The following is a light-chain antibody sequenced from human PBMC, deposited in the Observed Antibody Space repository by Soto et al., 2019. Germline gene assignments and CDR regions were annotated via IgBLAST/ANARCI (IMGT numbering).Light chain of an antibody. Sequence: EIVMTQSPATLSVSPGERATLSCRASQSVSSNLAWYQQNPGQAPSLLIYGASTRATAIPARFSGSGSGTELTLTISTLKYEDFAVYYCQQYNSWPPMYTFGQGTKLEIK. V-gene: IGKV3-15*01. CDR2: GAS. CDR3: QQYNSWPPMYT. CDR1: QSVSSN. J-gene: IGKJ2*01.